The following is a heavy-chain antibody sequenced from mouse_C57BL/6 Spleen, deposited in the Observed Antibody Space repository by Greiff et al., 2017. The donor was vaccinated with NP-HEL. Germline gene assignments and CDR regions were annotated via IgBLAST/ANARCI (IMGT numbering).Heavy chain of an antibody. V-gene: IGHV1-15*01. CDR1: GYTFTDYE. CDR3: TRLNLSKDYFDY. Sequence: VKLQESGAELVRPGASVTLSCKASGYTFTDYEMHWVKQTPVHGLEWIGAIDPETGGTAYNQKFKGKAILTADKSSSTAYMELRSLTSEDSAVYYCTRLNLSKDYFDYWGQGTTLTVSS. J-gene: IGHJ2*01. D-gene: IGHD1-1*01. CDR2: IDPETGGT.